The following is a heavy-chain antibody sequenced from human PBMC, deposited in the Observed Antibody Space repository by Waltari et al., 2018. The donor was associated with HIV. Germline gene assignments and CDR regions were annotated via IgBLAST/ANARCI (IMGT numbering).Heavy chain of an antibody. CDR2: IYYTGST. D-gene: IGHD6-13*01. CDR1: GGSLSGYF. V-gene: IGHV4-59*08. Sequence: QVQLQESGPGLVKPSETLSATCAVSGGSLSGYFWSWIRQPPGQGLEWIGYIYYTGSTNYNPSLKGRVAISIDTSRNQFSLILNSMTAADTAVYFCARHVGSSWFWAFDIWGHGTMVTVSS. J-gene: IGHJ3*02. CDR3: ARHVGSSWFWAFDI.